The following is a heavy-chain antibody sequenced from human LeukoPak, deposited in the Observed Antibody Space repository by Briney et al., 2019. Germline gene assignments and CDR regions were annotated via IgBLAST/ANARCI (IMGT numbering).Heavy chain of an antibody. CDR3: ARSRARGAAADSFDY. J-gene: IGHJ4*02. Sequence: TLSLTCTVSGGSISSGSYYWSWIRQPAGKGLEWIGRIYTSGSTNYNPSLKSRVTISVDTSKNQFSLKLSSVTAADTAVYYCARSRARGAAADSFDYWGQGTLVTVSS. CDR1: GGSISSGSYY. CDR2: IYTSGST. D-gene: IGHD6-13*01. V-gene: IGHV4-61*02.